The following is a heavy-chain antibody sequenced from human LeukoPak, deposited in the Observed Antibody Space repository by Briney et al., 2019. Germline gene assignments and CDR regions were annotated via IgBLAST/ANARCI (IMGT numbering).Heavy chain of an antibody. CDR2: ISSSGSTI. D-gene: IGHD3-3*01. Sequence: GGSLRLSCAASGFTFSSYEMNWVRQAPGKGLEWVSYISSSGSTIYYADSVKGRFTISRDNAKNSLYLQMNSLRAEDTAVYYCARDGSGYRYWAARTDYWGQGTLVTVSS. CDR1: GFTFSSYE. J-gene: IGHJ4*02. CDR3: ARDGSGYRYWAARTDY. V-gene: IGHV3-48*03.